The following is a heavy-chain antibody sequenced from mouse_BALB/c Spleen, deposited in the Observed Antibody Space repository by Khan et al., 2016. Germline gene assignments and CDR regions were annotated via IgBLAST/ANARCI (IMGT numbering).Heavy chain of an antibody. D-gene: IGHD2-1*01. Sequence: QVQLQQSGAELARPGVLVKISCKGSGYTYTDYAMHWVKQSHTKSLEWIGVISTDNGDANYNQKFKDKDTATVDKSSSTAVMELARLTSEDAAIXNSASGTSALYYSSDYWGQGTSVSVS. J-gene: IGHJ4*01. CDR3: ASGTSALYYSSDY. V-gene: IGHV1S137*01. CDR2: ISTDNGDA. CDR1: GYTYTDYA.